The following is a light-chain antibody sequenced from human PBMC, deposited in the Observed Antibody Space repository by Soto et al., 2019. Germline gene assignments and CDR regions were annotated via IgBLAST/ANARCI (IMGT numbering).Light chain of an antibody. CDR3: SSYTSSSTHNYV. CDR1: SSDVGGYNY. J-gene: IGLJ1*01. CDR2: DVS. Sequence: QSALTQPASVSGSPGQSITISCTGTSSDVGGYNYVSWYQQHPGKAPKLMTYDVSNRPSGVSNRFSGSKSGNTASLTISGLQAEDEADYYCSSYTSSSTHNYVFGTGTKLTVL. V-gene: IGLV2-14*01.